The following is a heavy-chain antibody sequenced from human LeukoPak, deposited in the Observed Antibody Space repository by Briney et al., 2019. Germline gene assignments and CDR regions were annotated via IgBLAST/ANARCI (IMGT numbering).Heavy chain of an antibody. CDR1: GGAFTGYC. CDR2: IKHSGST. J-gene: IGHJ4*02. Sequence: SGTLSPPRAVFGGAFTGYCLSWSPQPPGKGLGWFGEIKHSGSTNYNPSLKSRVTISVDTSKNQFSLKLSSVTAADTAVYYCAASEGNYYDSSGYYSVPIDYWGQGTLVTVSS. V-gene: IGHV4-34*01. D-gene: IGHD3-22*01. CDR3: AASEGNYYDSSGYYSVPIDY.